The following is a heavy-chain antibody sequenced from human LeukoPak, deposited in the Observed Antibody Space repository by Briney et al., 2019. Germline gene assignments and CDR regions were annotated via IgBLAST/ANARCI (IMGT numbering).Heavy chain of an antibody. J-gene: IGHJ4*02. V-gene: IGHV1-3*04. CDR3: ASWAGTPVGFFSGPLGY. CDR2: INTGNGDT. D-gene: IGHD2-15*01. CDR1: GHTFTNYP. Sequence: ASVKVSCKTSGHTFTNYPIHWVRQAPGQRLEWMGWINTGNGDTKYSQGFQGRVIITRDTSASITYMELSSLRSEDTALYYCASWAGTPVGFFSGPLGYWGLGTLVTVSS.